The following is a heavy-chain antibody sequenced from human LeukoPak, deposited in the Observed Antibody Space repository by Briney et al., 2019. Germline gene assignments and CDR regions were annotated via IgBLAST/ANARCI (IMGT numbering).Heavy chain of an antibody. Sequence: GGALRLSCAASGFTFSSYWMHWVRQAPGKGPVWVSRINSDGSSTSYADSVKGRFTISRDNAKNTLYLQMNSLRAEDTAVYYCARAHYYYYGMDVWGQGTTVTVSS. J-gene: IGHJ6*02. CDR3: ARAHYYYYGMDV. V-gene: IGHV3-74*01. CDR2: INSDGSST. CDR1: GFTFSSYW.